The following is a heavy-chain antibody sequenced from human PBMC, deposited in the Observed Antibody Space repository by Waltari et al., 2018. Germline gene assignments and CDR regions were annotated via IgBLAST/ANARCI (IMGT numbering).Heavy chain of an antibody. J-gene: IGHJ6*03. Sequence: EVQLVESGGGLVQPGGSLRLSCAASGFTFSRSSMNWVRQATGKGLEWVSYIRSSSSTIYYADSVKGRFTISRDNAKNSLYLQMNSLRAEDTAVYYCARGEIAVAGYYYYYYMDVWGKGTTVTVSS. CDR2: IRSSSSTI. CDR3: ARGEIAVAGYYYYYYMDV. CDR1: GFTFSRSS. V-gene: IGHV3-48*04. D-gene: IGHD6-19*01.